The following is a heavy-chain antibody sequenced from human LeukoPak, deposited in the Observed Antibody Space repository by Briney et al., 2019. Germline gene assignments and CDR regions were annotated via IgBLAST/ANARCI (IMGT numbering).Heavy chain of an antibody. CDR3: ARDNFPLVGARGDDAFDI. CDR1: GGSFSGYY. CDR2: INHSGST. Sequence: SETLSLTCAVYGGSFSGYYWSWIRQPPGKGLEWIGEINHSGSTNYNPSLKSRVTISVDTSKNQFSLKLSSVTAADTAVYYCARDNFPLVGARGDDAFDIWGQGTMVTVSS. D-gene: IGHD1-26*01. J-gene: IGHJ3*02. V-gene: IGHV4-34*01.